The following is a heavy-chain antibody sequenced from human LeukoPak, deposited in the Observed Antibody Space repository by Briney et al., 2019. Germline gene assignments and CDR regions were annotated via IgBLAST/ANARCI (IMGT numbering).Heavy chain of an antibody. Sequence: GGSLRLSCAASGFTFSSYAMHWVRQAPGKGLEWVAVISYDGSNKYYADSVKGRFTISRDNSKNSLYPQMNSLRAEDTAVYYCARRGPLPFDYWGQGTLVTVSS. CDR2: ISYDGSNK. J-gene: IGHJ4*02. D-gene: IGHD3-10*01. CDR1: GFTFSSYA. CDR3: ARRGPLPFDY. V-gene: IGHV3-30*04.